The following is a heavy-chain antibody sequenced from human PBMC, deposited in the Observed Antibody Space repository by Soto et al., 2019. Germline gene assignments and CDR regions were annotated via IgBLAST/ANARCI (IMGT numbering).Heavy chain of an antibody. J-gene: IGHJ5*02. CDR1: GGTFSSYT. Sequence: ASVKVSCKASGGTFSSYTISWVRQAPGQGLEWMGRIIPILGIANYAQKFQGRVTITADKSTSTAYMELSSLRPEDTAVYYCAREAAGPTNWFDPWGQGTLVTVSS. V-gene: IGHV1-69*04. D-gene: IGHD6-13*01. CDR3: AREAAGPTNWFDP. CDR2: IIPILGIA.